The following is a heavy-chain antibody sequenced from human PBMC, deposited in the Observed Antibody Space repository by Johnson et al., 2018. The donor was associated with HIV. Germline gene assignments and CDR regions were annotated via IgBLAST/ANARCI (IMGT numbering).Heavy chain of an antibody. Sequence: VQLVESGGGVVQPGRSLRLSCAASGFTFSSYAMHWVRQAPGKGLEWVAVISYDGSNKYYADSVKGRFTISRDNSKNTLYLQMNSLKTEDTAVYYCTTDPRGIAVAGLDAFDICGQGTMVTVSS. CDR1: GFTFSSYA. J-gene: IGHJ3*02. CDR3: TTDPRGIAVAGLDAFDI. D-gene: IGHD6-19*01. V-gene: IGHV3-30-3*01. CDR2: ISYDGSNK.